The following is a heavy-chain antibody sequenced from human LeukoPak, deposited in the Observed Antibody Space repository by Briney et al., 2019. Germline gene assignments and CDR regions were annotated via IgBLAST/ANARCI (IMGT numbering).Heavy chain of an antibody. CDR2: IFSGGTT. CDR3: ARDTEWLRLGGLDY. V-gene: IGHV3-53*01. CDR1: GFTVSSNY. J-gene: IGHJ4*02. D-gene: IGHD5-12*01. Sequence: GGSLRLSCAASGFTVSSNYMSWVRQAPGKGLEWVSVIFSGGTTYYADSVKGRFTISRDNSKNTLYLQMNSLRAEDTAVYYCARDTEWLRLGGLDYWGQGTLVTVSS.